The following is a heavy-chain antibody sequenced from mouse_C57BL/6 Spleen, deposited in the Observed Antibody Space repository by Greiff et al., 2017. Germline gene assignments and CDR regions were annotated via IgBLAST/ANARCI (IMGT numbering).Heavy chain of an antibody. CDR2: ISYDGSN. D-gene: IGHD1-1*01. V-gene: IGHV3-6*01. J-gene: IGHJ3*01. CDR3: ARSYEAWFAY. CDR1: GYSITSGYY. Sequence: EVKLLESGPGLVKPSQSLSLTCSVTGYSITSGYYWNWLRQFPGNKLEWMGYISYDGSNNYNPSLKNRISITRDTSKNQFFLKLNSVTTEDTATYYCARSYEAWFAYWGQGTLVTVSA.